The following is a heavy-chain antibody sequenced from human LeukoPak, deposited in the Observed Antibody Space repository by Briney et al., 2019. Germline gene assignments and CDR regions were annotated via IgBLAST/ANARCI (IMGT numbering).Heavy chain of an antibody. D-gene: IGHD4-17*01. CDR1: GFTFDDYA. V-gene: IGHV3-9*03. Sequence: GGSLRLSCAASGFTFDDYAMHWVRQAPGKGLEWVSGISWNSGSIGYADSVKGRFTISRDNAKNSLYLQMNSLRAEDMALYYCAKGNDYGDHGAFDIWGQGTMVTVSS. J-gene: IGHJ3*02. CDR3: AKGNDYGDHGAFDI. CDR2: ISWNSGSI.